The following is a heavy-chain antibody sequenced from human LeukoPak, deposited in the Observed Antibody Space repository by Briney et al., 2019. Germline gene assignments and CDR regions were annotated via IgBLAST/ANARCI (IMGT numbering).Heavy chain of an antibody. CDR1: GGSVSGYY. D-gene: IGHD6-19*01. CDR2: ISHSGNT. V-gene: IGHV4-59*02. J-gene: IGHJ4*02. Sequence: SETLSLTYTVSGGSVSGYYWSWLRQPPGKGLEWIACISHSGNTNYNPSLKSRVTISKDTSKNQFSLRLNSVTAADTAVYHCARGAGWYEYWGQGTLVTVSS. CDR3: ARGAGWYEY.